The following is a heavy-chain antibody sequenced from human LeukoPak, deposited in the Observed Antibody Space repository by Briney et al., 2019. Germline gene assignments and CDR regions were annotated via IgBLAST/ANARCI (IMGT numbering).Heavy chain of an antibody. Sequence: PSETLSLTCAVYGGSFSGYYWSWIRQPPGKGLEWIGEINHSGSTNYNPSLKSRVTISLDTSKNQFSLKLSSVTAADTAVYYCARGFGSGSYSPYYYYYYYMDVWGKGTTVTVSS. V-gene: IGHV4-34*01. J-gene: IGHJ6*03. CDR2: INHSGST. CDR3: ARGFGSGSYSPYYYYYYYMDV. CDR1: GGSFSGYY. D-gene: IGHD1-26*01.